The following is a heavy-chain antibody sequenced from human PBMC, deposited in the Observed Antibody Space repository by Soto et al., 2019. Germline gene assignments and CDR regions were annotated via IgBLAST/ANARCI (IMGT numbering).Heavy chain of an antibody. D-gene: IGHD2-2*01. V-gene: IGHV7-4-1*01. J-gene: IGHJ5*02. Sequence: GASVKVSCKASGYTSTSYDMNWVRQAPGQGLEWMGWINTNTGNPTYAHGFTGRFVFSLDTSVSTAYLQICSLKAEDTAVYYCARGGYCSITSFYPGGDWFDPWGQGTLVSVAS. CDR3: ARGGYCSITSFYPGGDWFDP. CDR2: INTNTGNP. CDR1: GYTSTSYD.